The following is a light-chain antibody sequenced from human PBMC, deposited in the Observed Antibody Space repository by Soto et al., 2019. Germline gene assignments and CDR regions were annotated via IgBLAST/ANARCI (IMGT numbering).Light chain of an antibody. V-gene: IGKV3-15*01. Sequence: EIVMPQSPATLSVSPGERATLSCRASQSVDGNLAWYQQKPGQAPRLLIYDASTRSTGIPARFSGSGSGTDFTVTISSVQSEDFAVYYCQQYTNWHWTFGQGTKVEIK. J-gene: IGKJ1*01. CDR3: QQYTNWHWT. CDR2: DAS. CDR1: QSVDGN.